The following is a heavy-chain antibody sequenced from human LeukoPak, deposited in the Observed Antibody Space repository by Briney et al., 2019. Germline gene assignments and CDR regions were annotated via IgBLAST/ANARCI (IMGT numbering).Heavy chain of an antibody. V-gene: IGHV3-33*01. CDR2: ISYDGSNK. D-gene: IGHD1-26*01. J-gene: IGHJ4*02. Sequence: GGSLRLSCAASGLTFSGYDMHWVRQAPGKGLEWVALISYDGSNKYYADSVKGRFTISRDNSKSTLYLQMNSLGAEDTAVYSCAVPQWELLHLGQGTLVTVSS. CDR3: AVPQWELLH. CDR1: GLTFSGYD.